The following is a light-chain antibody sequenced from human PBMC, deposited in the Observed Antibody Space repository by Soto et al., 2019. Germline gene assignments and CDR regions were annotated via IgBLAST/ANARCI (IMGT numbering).Light chain of an antibody. CDR3: QQHGDSPFT. CDR1: QSVTSTY. V-gene: IGKV3-20*01. Sequence: EIVLTQSPGTLSLSPGERATLSCRASQSVTSTYLAWYQQKPGQAPRLLIYGTSTRATGIPERFSGSGSETDFTLTISRLEPEDCAVYYCQQHGDSPFTFGPGSKVEIK. CDR2: GTS. J-gene: IGKJ3*01.